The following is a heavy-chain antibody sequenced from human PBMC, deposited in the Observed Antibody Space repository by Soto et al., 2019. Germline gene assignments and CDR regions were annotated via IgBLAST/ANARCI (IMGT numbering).Heavy chain of an antibody. CDR2: IIPIFGTA. J-gene: IGHJ4*02. D-gene: IGHD1-26*01. CDR1: VGGNSIYA. V-gene: IGHV1-69*06. CDR3: SGAESPDTAYFSLF. Sequence: CEASVGGNSIYASSWLRKEIGQGLEWMGGIIPIFGTANYAQKFQGRVTITADKSTSTAYMELSSLRSEDSAVYYCSGAESPDTAYFSLFWGQGTPVTVSS.